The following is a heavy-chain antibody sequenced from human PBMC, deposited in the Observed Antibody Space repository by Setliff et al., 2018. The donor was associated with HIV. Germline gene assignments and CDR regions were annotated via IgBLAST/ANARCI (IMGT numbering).Heavy chain of an antibody. CDR1: GGSLSSGSYY. CDR2: IYTSGNT. Sequence: TLSLTCTVSGGSLSSGSYYWSWIRQPAGKGLEWIGHIYTSGNTNHNPSLKSRVTISVDTSENQFSLKLSSVTAADTAVYYCARGNSRRLRVHYYYYMDVWGKGTTVTVSS. D-gene: IGHD4-17*01. J-gene: IGHJ6*03. V-gene: IGHV4-61*09. CDR3: ARGNSRRLRVHYYYYMDV.